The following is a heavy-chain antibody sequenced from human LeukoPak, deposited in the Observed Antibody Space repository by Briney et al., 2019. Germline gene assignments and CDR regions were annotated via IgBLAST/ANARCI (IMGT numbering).Heavy chain of an antibody. D-gene: IGHD2-2*01. Sequence: GGSLRLSCAASGFTFSSYAMSWVRQAPGKGLEWVSAISGSGGSTYYADSVKGRFTISRDNAKNTLYLQMNSLRAEDTAVYYCARDGVVVVPAAQTYYYYYGMDVWGQGTTVTVSS. CDR3: ARDGVVVVPAAQTYYYYYGMDV. J-gene: IGHJ6*02. V-gene: IGHV3-23*01. CDR1: GFTFSSYA. CDR2: ISGSGGST.